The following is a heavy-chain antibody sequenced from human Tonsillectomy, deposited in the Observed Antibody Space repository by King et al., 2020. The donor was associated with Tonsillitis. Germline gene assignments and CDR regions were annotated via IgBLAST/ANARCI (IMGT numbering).Heavy chain of an antibody. V-gene: IGHV4-39*01. CDR3: ARRFTMVRGVIIPSYYFDY. CDR2: ISYTGST. CDR1: GDSISSSSFY. Sequence: LQLQESGPGLVKPSETLSLTCTVSGDSISSSSFYCGWVRQPPGKGLEWIATISYTGSTYYNPSLKSRVTMSVDTSKNQFSLNLSSMTAADTAVYYCARRFTMVRGVIIPSYYFDYWGQGTRVTVSS. J-gene: IGHJ4*02. D-gene: IGHD3-10*01.